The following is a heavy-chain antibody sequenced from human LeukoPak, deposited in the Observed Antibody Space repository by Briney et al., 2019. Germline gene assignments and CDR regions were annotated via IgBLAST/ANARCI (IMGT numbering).Heavy chain of an antibody. CDR1: GYTFTSYG. Sequence: GASVKVSCKASGYTFTSYGISWVRQAPGLGLEWMGWISAYNGNTNYAQKLQGRVTMTTDTSTSTAYMELRSLRSDDTAVYYCARDPTAQFYYDSSGYYNWFDPWGQGTLVTVSS. CDR2: ISAYNGNT. J-gene: IGHJ5*02. D-gene: IGHD3-22*01. CDR3: ARDPTAQFYYDSSGYYNWFDP. V-gene: IGHV1-18*01.